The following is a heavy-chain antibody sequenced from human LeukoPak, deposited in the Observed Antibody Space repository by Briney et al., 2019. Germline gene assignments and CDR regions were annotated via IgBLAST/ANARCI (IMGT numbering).Heavy chain of an antibody. D-gene: IGHD3-22*01. CDR3: ARSLGTYDSSGSPLDY. V-gene: IGHV1-2*02. Sequence: GASVKVSCKASGYTFTGYYMHWVRQASGQGLEWMGWINPNSGGTNYAQKFQGRVTMTRDTSISTAYMELSRLRSDDTAVYYCARSLGTYDSSGSPLDYWGQGTLVTVSS. J-gene: IGHJ4*02. CDR2: INPNSGGT. CDR1: GYTFTGYY.